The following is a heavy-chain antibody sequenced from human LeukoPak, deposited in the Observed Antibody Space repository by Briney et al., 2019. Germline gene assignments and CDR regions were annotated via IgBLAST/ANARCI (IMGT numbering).Heavy chain of an antibody. D-gene: IGHD3-3*01. CDR2: ISGSGGST. V-gene: IGHV3-23*01. CDR3: AKTKGDYEYWSGYYKYYFDY. Sequence: PGGSLRLSCVASGCTFTNYGMSWVRQAPGKGLEWVSAISGSGGSTYYADSVTGRFTISRDNSESTLYLQMNSLRAEDTALYYCAKTKGDYEYWSGYYKYYFDYWGQGTLVTLSS. CDR1: GCTFTNYG. J-gene: IGHJ4*02.